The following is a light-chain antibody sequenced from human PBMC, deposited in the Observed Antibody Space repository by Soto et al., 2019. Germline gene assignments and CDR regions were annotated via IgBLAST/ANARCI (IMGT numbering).Light chain of an antibody. Sequence: DIQMTQSPYSLSASVGDRFTITCQASQDISNYLNWYQQKPGKAPKLLIYDASNLETGVPSRFSGSGSGTDFTFTISSLQPEDIATYYCQQYDNLPFTFGGGTKVDIK. J-gene: IGKJ4*01. V-gene: IGKV1-33*01. CDR2: DAS. CDR1: QDISNY. CDR3: QQYDNLPFT.